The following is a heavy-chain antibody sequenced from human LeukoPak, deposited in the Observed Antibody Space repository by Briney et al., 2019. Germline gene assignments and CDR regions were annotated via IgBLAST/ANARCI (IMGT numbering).Heavy chain of an antibody. V-gene: IGHV3-9*01. D-gene: IGHD3-9*01. CDR2: ISWNSGSI. J-gene: IGHJ3*02. CDR1: GFTFDDYA. Sequence: GGSLRLSCAASGFTFDDYAMPWVRQAPGKGLEWVSGISWNSGSIGYADSVKGRFTISRDNAKNSLYLQMNSLRAEDTALYYCAKDLRYFDWAGAFDIWGQGTMVTVSS. CDR3: AKDLRYFDWAGAFDI.